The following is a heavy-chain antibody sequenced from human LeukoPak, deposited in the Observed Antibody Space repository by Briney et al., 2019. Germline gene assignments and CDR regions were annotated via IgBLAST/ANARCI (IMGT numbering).Heavy chain of an antibody. D-gene: IGHD3-22*01. CDR3: ARDQYYYDSSGYYRPGWFDP. V-gene: IGHV4-4*07. Sequence: SETLSLTCTVSGGSISNYYWSWIRQPAGKGLEWIGRIYTSGSTKYNPSLKSRVTMSVDTSKNQFSLKLSSVTAADTAVYYCARDQYYYDSSGYYRPGWFDPWGQGTLVTVSS. J-gene: IGHJ5*02. CDR2: IYTSGST. CDR1: GGSISNYY.